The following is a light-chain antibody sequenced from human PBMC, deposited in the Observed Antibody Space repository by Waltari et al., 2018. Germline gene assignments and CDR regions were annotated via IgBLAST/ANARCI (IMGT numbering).Light chain of an antibody. Sequence: SYVLTQPPSVSVAPGETATVTCWGDNLARTSAPWFQSKPGQAPVLVLYDDIDRPSGIPERFSGSNSGNTATLTISRVEGGDEADYYCQVWDGITDHWVFGGGTKLSVL. CDR2: DDI. CDR1: NLARTS. V-gene: IGLV3-21*02. CDR3: QVWDGITDHWV. J-gene: IGLJ3*02.